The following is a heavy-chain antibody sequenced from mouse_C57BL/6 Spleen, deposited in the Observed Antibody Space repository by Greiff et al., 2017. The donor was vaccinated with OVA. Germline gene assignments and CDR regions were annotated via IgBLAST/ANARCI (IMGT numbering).Heavy chain of an antibody. CDR3: TRVADGYYADYFDY. V-gene: IGHV5-9-1*02. CDR1: GFTFSSYA. Sequence: EVQLVESGAGLVKPGGSLKLSCAASGFTFSSYAMSWVRQTPEKRLEWVAYISSGGDYIYYADTVKGRFTISRDNARNTLYLQMSSLKSEDTAMYYCTRVADGYYADYFDYWGQGTTLTVSS. CDR2: ISSGGDYI. D-gene: IGHD2-3*01. J-gene: IGHJ2*01.